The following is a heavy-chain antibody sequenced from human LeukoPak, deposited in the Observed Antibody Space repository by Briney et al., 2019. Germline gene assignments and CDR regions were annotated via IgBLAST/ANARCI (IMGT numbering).Heavy chain of an antibody. J-gene: IGHJ4*02. D-gene: IGHD3/OR15-3a*01. V-gene: IGHV1-69*13. Sequence: SVKVSCKASGYTFNTYGITWVRQAPGQGLEWMGGIIPIFGTANYAQKFQGRVTITADESTSTAYMELNSLRSEDTAVYYCADRDWTGYFSHWGQGTLVTVSS. CDR2: IIPIFGTA. CDR3: ADRDWTGYFSH. CDR1: GYTFNTYG.